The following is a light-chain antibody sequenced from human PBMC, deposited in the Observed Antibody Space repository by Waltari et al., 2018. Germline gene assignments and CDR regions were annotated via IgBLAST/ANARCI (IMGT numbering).Light chain of an antibody. CDR1: QTISGW. J-gene: IGKJ2*01. CDR3: QQYNTYPYT. V-gene: IGKV1-5*03. Sequence: DIQMTQSPSTLSASVGDRVTITCRASQTISGWLAWYQQKPGKAPNLLIYKASSLQSGVPSRFSGSGSETEFTLTISSLQPDDFATYYCQQYNTYPYTFGQGTKLQIK. CDR2: KAS.